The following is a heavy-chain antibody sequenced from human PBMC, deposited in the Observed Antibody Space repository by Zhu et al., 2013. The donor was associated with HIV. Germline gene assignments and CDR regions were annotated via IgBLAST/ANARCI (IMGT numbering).Heavy chain of an antibody. D-gene: IGHD3-10*01. CDR3: ARRDGGNYGSGSYYLTNAFDI. V-gene: IGHV4-39*07. CDR1: GGSISGNLYY. CDR2: IYHNGST. J-gene: IGHJ3*02. Sequence: QVQLQESGPGLVKPSETLSLTCTVSGGSISGNLYYWGWIRQPPGKGLEWIGTIYHNGSTYYNPSLKSRVTISVDTSKNQFSLKLSSVTAADTAVFYCARRDGGNYGSGSYYLTNAFDIWGQGTMVTISS.